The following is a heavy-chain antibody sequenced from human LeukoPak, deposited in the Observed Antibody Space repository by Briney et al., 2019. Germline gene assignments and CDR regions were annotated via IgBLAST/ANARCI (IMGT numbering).Heavy chain of an antibody. CDR3: ARVFEL. V-gene: IGHV3-21*01. CDR2: VSSSSSYI. Sequence: GGSLRLSCAASGFTFSDYSMNWVRQAPGKGLEWVSSVSSSSSYINYADSVKGRFTISRDNAKNSLFLHMSSLRAEDTAFYYCARVFELWGRGTLVTVSS. J-gene: IGHJ2*01. CDR1: GFTFSDYS.